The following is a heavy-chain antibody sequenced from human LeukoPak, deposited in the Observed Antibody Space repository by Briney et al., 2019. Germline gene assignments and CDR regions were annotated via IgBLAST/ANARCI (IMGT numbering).Heavy chain of an antibody. V-gene: IGHV3-48*03. Sequence: GGSLRLSCAASGFTFSSYAMSWVRQAPGKGLEWVSYISSSGSTIYYADSVKGRFTISRDNAKNSLYLQMNGLRAEDTAVYYCAVMIVVVITSNDAFDIWGQGTMVTVSS. J-gene: IGHJ3*02. CDR2: ISSSGSTI. CDR1: GFTFSSYA. CDR3: AVMIVVVITSNDAFDI. D-gene: IGHD3-22*01.